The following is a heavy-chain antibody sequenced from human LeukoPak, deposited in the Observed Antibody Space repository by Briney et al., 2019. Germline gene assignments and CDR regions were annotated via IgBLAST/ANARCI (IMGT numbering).Heavy chain of an antibody. J-gene: IGHJ6*04. CDR1: GGSLNGYY. CDR3: ARHVYGEGMVA. V-gene: IGHV4-59*08. Sequence: SETLSLTCTVSGGSLNGYYWGWIRQPPGKGLECIGYVHSSEGTAHNASLKSRLTISLDTSKNQFSLTLSSVTAADTAVYYCARHVYGEGMVAWGKGTTVTVSS. CDR2: VHSSEGT. D-gene: IGHD4-17*01.